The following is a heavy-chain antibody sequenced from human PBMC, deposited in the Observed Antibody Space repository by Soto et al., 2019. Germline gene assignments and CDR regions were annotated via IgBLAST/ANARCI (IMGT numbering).Heavy chain of an antibody. J-gene: IGHJ6*02. CDR3: ARSSAQPYYYYGMDV. CDR1: GGSISSGGYY. CDR2: IYYSGST. D-gene: IGHD6-25*01. Sequence: SETLSLTCTVSGGSISSGGYYWSWIRQHPGKGLEWIGYIYYSGSTYYNPSLKSRVTISVDTSKNQFSLKLSSVTAADTAVYYCARSSAQPYYYYGMDVWGQGTTVTVSS. V-gene: IGHV4-31*03.